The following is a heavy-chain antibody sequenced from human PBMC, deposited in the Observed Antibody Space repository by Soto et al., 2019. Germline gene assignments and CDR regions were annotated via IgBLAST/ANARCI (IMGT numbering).Heavy chain of an antibody. CDR3: ARELGYWSGGSCYRPYCYYGMDV. J-gene: IGHJ6*02. CDR2: IIPIFGTA. Sequence: QVQLVQSGAEVKKPGSSVKVSCKASGGTFSSYAISWVRQAPGQGLEWMGGIIPIFGTANYAQKFKGRVTITADEATSTAYMELSRRRAEDAAVYYGARELGYWSGGSCYRPYCYYGMDVWGQGTTVTVSS. D-gene: IGHD2-15*01. V-gene: IGHV1-69*01. CDR1: GGTFSSYA.